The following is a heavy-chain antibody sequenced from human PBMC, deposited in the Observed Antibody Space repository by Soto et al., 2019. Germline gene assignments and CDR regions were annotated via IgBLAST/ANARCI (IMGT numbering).Heavy chain of an antibody. D-gene: IGHD6-19*01. V-gene: IGHV4-59*01. CDR3: ARGVSSGWYYFDY. CDR2: IYYTGST. J-gene: IGHJ4*02. CDR1: GGSISSYY. Sequence: SETLSLTCTVSGGSISSYYWSWIRQPPGKGLEWIGYIYYTGSTNYNPSLKSRVTISVDTSENQFSLKLNSVTAADTAVYYCARGVSSGWYYFDYWGQGTLVTVSS.